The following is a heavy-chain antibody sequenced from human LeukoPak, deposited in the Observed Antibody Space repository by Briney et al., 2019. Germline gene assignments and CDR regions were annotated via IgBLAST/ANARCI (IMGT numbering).Heavy chain of an antibody. Sequence: GGSLRLSCAASGFTFSSYSMNWVRQAPGKGLEWVSSISSSSSYIYYADSVKGRFTISRDNAKNSLYLQMNSLRAEDTAVYYCARDRLLWFGGLWNWFDPWGQGTLVTVSS. CDR3: ARDRLLWFGGLWNWFDP. CDR1: GFTFSSYS. D-gene: IGHD3-10*01. V-gene: IGHV3-21*01. CDR2: ISSSSSYI. J-gene: IGHJ5*02.